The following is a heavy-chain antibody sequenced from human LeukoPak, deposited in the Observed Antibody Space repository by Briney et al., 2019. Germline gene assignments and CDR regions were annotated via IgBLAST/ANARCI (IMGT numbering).Heavy chain of an antibody. D-gene: IGHD2-15*01. V-gene: IGHV4-59*01. CDR2: IYYSGST. J-gene: IGHJ5*02. CDR3: ARGSRRYCSGGSCRGWFDP. Sequence: SETLSLTCAVYGGSFSGYYWSWIRQPPGKGLEWIGYIYYSGSTNYNPSLKSRVTISVDTSKNQFSLKLSSVTAADTAVYYCARGSRRYCSGGSCRGWFDPWGQGTLVTVSS. CDR1: GGSFSGYY.